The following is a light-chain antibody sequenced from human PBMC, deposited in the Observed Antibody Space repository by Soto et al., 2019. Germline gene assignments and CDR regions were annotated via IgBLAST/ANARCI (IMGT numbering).Light chain of an antibody. CDR2: EVT. CDR3: SSYRTGSVVL. Sequence: QSVLTQPPSASGFPGQSVTISCTGTSSDVGYYDYVSWYQQHPGKAPKLVIYEVTKRPSGVPDRVSASKSGNTASLTVSGLRAEDEADYYCSSYRTGSVVLFGGGTKLTVL. CDR1: SSDVGYYDY. V-gene: IGLV2-8*01. J-gene: IGLJ3*02.